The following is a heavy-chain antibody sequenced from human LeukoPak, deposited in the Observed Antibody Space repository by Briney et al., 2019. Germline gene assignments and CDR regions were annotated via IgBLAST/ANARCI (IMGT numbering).Heavy chain of an antibody. CDR1: GESLNSYY. Sequence: SETLSFTCAVYGESLNSYYWSGVRQPPGGGREWIGEIYESGTTEYNPPLKSRETISNVPSTQQFSLSLSSVTAADTAVYYCARGAWATRLGSWGLGTPVIVSS. CDR2: IYESGTT. V-gene: IGHV4-34*01. J-gene: IGHJ4*02. CDR3: ARGAWATRLGS. D-gene: IGHD2-15*01.